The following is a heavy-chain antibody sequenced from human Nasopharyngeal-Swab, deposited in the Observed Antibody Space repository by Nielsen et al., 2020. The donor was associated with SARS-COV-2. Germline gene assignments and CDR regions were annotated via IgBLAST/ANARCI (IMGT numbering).Heavy chain of an antibody. V-gene: IGHV3-30*03. J-gene: IGHJ6*04. CDR3: ARWNEEGARGYKGMDV. CDR2: ISHDGRFE. Sequence: VRQAPGKGLEWVTIISHDGRFESYADSVKGRFTISRDTSKNTLSLQMSSLRTEDTAVYYCARWNEEGARGYKGMDVWGKGTTVTVSS. D-gene: IGHD1-1*01.